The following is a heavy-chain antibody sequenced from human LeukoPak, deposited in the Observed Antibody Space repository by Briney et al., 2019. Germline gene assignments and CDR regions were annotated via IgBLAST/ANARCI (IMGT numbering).Heavy chain of an antibody. CDR1: GFTFDDYA. CDR3: AKDVLQVSSGPFDY. CDR2: ISWNSGSI. Sequence: GGSLRLSCAASGFTFDDYAMHWVRQAPGKGLEWVSGISWNSGSIGYADSVKGRFTISRDNAKNSLYLQMNSLRAEDTALYYCAKDVLQVSSGPFDYWGQGTLVTVSS. V-gene: IGHV3-9*01. J-gene: IGHJ4*02. D-gene: IGHD2-15*01.